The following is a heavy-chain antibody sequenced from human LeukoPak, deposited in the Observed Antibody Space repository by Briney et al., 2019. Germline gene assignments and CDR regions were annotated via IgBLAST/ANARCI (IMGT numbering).Heavy chain of an antibody. CDR1: GLTFSTYW. CDR2: IKRDGSEK. Sequence: GGSLRLSCAASGLTFSTYWGNWVRQAPGKGLEWVANIKRDGSEKYYVDSVKGRFTISRDNAKKSLFLQMNSLRVEDTAVYYCARGRNLAVWGQGTTVTVSS. V-gene: IGHV3-7*01. CDR3: ARGRNLAV. J-gene: IGHJ6*02.